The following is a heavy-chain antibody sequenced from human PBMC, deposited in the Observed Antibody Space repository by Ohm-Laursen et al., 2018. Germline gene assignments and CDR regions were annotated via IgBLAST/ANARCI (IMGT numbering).Heavy chain of an antibody. J-gene: IGHJ4*02. CDR3: ARAVRNQLVSDY. D-gene: IGHD1-1*01. Sequence: ASVKVSCKASGYTFATYDITWVRQAAGQGPEWMGWMNPNSGNTGYAQKFRDRVTMTSDTSISTAYMELYGLTSEDTAAYYCARAVRNQLVSDYWGQGTLVTVSS. CDR2: MNPNSGNT. CDR1: GYTFATYD. V-gene: IGHV1-8*02.